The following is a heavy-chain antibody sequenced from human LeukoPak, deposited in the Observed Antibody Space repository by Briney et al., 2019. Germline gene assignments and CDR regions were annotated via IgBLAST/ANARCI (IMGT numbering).Heavy chain of an antibody. CDR3: AKEAYGSKAYSSGWEFDY. V-gene: IGHV3-23*01. CDR2: ISGSGGST. CDR1: GFTFSDYA. Sequence: GGSLRLSCAASGFTFSDYAMSWVRQAPGKGLGWVSAISGSGGSTYSADSVKGRFTISRDNSKNTLYLQMNSLRAEDTAVYYCAKEAYGSKAYSSGWEFDYWGQGTLVTVSS. D-gene: IGHD6-25*01. J-gene: IGHJ4*02.